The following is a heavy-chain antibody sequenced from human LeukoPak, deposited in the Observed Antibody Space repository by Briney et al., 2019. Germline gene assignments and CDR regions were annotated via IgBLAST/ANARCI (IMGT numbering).Heavy chain of an antibody. CDR3: ATYRTRRSDSRDF. CDR1: GFTFSSYW. J-gene: IGHJ4*02. CDR2: IEQNGREK. V-gene: IGHV3-7*01. D-gene: IGHD3-16*02. Sequence: GGSLRLSCAASGFTFSSYWMNWVRQAPGQGLEWVANIEQNGREKNYVDSVKGRFTISRDNAKNSLYLQMNSLRAKDTAVVYCATYRTRRSDSRDFWGRGTLVTVSS.